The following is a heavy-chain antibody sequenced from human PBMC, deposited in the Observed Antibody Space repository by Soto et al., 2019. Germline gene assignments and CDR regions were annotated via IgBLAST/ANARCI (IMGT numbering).Heavy chain of an antibody. Sequence: GGSLRLSCAASGFTFSSYAMSWVRQAPGKGLEWVSAISGSGGSTYYADSVKGRFTISRDNSKNTLYLQMNSLRAEDTAVYYCAKDLRDPHDYGDYPEYFQHWGQGTLVTVSS. J-gene: IGHJ1*01. V-gene: IGHV3-23*01. CDR2: ISGSGGST. CDR1: GFTFSSYA. CDR3: AKDLRDPHDYGDYPEYFQH. D-gene: IGHD4-17*01.